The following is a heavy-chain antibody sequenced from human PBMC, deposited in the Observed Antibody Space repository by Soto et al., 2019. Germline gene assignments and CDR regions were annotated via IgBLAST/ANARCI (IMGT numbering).Heavy chain of an antibody. Sequence: QVQLQESGPGLVKPSQTLSLTCTVSGGPINSGGYYWTWIRQPTGKGLEWIGYIHYRGRTFYNPSLESRVIISVDTSKNQFSLNLRSVTAADTAVYYCARFSPPGYYYMDVWGKGTSVTVAS. CDR2: IHYRGRT. CDR3: ARFSPPGYYYMDV. V-gene: IGHV4-31*03. CDR1: GGPINSGGYY. J-gene: IGHJ6*03.